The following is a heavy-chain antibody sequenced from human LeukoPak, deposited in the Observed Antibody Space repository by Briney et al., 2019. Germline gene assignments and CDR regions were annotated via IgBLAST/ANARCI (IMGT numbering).Heavy chain of an antibody. CDR2: ISSSDSTI. D-gene: IGHD5-24*01. V-gene: IGHV3-48*03. CDR1: GFTFNSYS. J-gene: IGHJ4*02. Sequence: GGSLRLSCAASGFTFNSYSMHWVRQAPGKGLEWVSYISSSDSTIYYADSVKGRFTISRDNAKNSLYLQMNSLRAGDTAVYYCARTIEMATISYFDYWGQGTLVTVSS. CDR3: ARTIEMATISYFDY.